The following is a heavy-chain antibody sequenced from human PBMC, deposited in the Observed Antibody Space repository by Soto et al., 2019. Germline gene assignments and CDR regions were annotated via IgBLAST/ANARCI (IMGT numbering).Heavy chain of an antibody. J-gene: IGHJ4*02. CDR1: GYTFTSYG. D-gene: IGHD3-3*01. CDR2: ISAYNGNT. V-gene: IGHV1-18*01. Sequence: XSVKVSCKASGYTFTSYGISLVRHSPGQGLEWMGWISAYNGNTNYAQKLQGRVTMTTDTSTSTAYMELRSLRSDETAVYYCARAHITIFGVVIGTFDYWGQGTLVTVSS. CDR3: ARAHITIFGVVIGTFDY.